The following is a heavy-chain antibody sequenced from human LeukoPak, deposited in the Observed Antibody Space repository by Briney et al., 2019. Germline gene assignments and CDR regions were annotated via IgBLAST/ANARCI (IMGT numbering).Heavy chain of an antibody. Sequence: SETLSLTCTVSGVSIFSYYWNWIRQPPGQGLEWIGYIHYSGTTNYNPSLKSRVTISVDTSKNQFSLKLSSVTAADTAVYYCARRVGATHYFDYWGQGTLVTVSS. CDR2: IHYSGTT. D-gene: IGHD1-26*01. J-gene: IGHJ4*02. CDR1: GVSIFSYY. V-gene: IGHV4-59*08. CDR3: ARRVGATHYFDY.